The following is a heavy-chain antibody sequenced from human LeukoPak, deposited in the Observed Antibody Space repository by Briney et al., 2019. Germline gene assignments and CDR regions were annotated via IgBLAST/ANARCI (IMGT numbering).Heavy chain of an antibody. CDR3: VREGVDYPNDY. Sequence: PGGSLRLSCAASGFTFSNYRMNWVRQAPGKGLEWVSSITSTSYIYYADSVKGRFTISRDNAKNSLYLQMNSLRAEDTAVYYCVREGVDYPNDYWGQGTLVTVSS. CDR1: GFTFSNYR. CDR2: ITSTSYI. V-gene: IGHV3-21*01. J-gene: IGHJ4*02. D-gene: IGHD5-12*01.